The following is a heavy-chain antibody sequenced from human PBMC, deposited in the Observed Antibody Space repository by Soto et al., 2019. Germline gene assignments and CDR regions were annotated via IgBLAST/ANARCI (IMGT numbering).Heavy chain of an antibody. Sequence: QVQLVESGGGVVQPGRSLRLSCAVSGFTFSDYGMHWVRQAPGKGLEWVAVIWYDDGSNKYYADSVKGRFTISRDNSKITLYLHMNSLRAEDTAVYYGARAAHIFDADFWGQGTLVIVSS. CDR1: GFTFSDYG. V-gene: IGHV3-33*01. D-gene: IGHD3-3*01. J-gene: IGHJ4*02. CDR3: ARAAHIFDADF. CDR2: IWYDDGSNK.